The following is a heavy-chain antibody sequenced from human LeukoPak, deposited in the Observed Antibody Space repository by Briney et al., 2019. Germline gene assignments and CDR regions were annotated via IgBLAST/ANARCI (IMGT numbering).Heavy chain of an antibody. Sequence: ASVKVSCKASGYTFTGYYMHWVRQAPGQGLEWMGWINPNSGGTNYAQKFQGRVTMTRDTSISTAYMELSRLRSEDTAVYYCARMGPDSSSSDYWGQGTLVTVSS. CDR3: ARMGPDSSSSDY. V-gene: IGHV1-2*02. J-gene: IGHJ4*02. CDR1: GYTFTGYY. CDR2: INPNSGGT. D-gene: IGHD6-6*01.